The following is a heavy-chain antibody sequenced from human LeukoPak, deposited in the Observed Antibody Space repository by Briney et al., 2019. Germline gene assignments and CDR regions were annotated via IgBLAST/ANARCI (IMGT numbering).Heavy chain of an antibody. J-gene: IGHJ6*02. D-gene: IGHD6-19*01. CDR3: ARAAVARPGDV. CDR1: VFTSSSYC. Sequence: PGGALRLSCAAPVFTSSSYCMSWGRQAPGKGRGWVANIKPDGDESYYADSLKGRFTISRDNAENSLYLKMNSLRDDDTAVYYCARAAVARPGDVWGQGTTVTVSS. CDR2: IKPDGDES. V-gene: IGHV3-7*04.